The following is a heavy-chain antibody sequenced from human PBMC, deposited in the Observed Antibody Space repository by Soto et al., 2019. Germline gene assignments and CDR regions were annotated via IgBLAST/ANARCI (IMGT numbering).Heavy chain of an antibody. CDR2: TYYRSKWYN. D-gene: IGHD3-3*01. Sequence: PSQTLSLTCAISGDSVSSTSAAWNWIRQSPSRGLEWLGRTYYRSKWYNDYAVSVKSRISINPDTSKNQFSLQLNSVTPEDTAVYYCARDYELFDEGWFDPWGQGTLVTVSS. CDR3: ARDYELFDEGWFDP. J-gene: IGHJ5*02. V-gene: IGHV6-1*01. CDR1: GDSVSSTSAA.